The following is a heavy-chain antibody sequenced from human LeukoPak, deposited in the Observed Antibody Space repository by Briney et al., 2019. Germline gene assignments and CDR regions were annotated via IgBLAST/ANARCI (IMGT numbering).Heavy chain of an antibody. CDR2: VSGSSSYI. CDR3: ARATWESSGYYYDY. D-gene: IGHD3-22*01. J-gene: IGHJ4*02. CDR1: GFTFSTYP. V-gene: IGHV3-21*01. Sequence: GGSLRLSCAASGFTFSTYPMNWVRQAPGKGLEWVSSVSGSSSYIYYADSVKGRFTISRHNAKKSLYLQMNSVRAEDTAVYYCARATWESSGYYYDYWGQGTLVTVSS.